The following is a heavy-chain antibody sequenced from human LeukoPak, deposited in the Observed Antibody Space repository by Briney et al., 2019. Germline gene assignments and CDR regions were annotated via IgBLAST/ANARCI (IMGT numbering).Heavy chain of an antibody. J-gene: IGHJ4*02. Sequence: SETLSLTCTVSGGSVSGGNYYCSWIRQSPGKGLEWIGYIHYSGSTVYNPSLKSRVTMSIDTSKNQFSLNLSSATGADTAVYYCTRTGSTGGYWGQGTLVTVSS. V-gene: IGHV4-61*01. CDR2: IHYSGST. CDR1: GGSVSGGNYY. CDR3: TRTGSTGGY. D-gene: IGHD1-7*01.